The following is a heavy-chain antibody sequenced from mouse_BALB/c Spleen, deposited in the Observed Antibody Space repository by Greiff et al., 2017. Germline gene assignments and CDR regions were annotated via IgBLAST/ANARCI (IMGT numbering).Heavy chain of an antibody. CDR1: GYSITSDYA. Sequence: EVQGVESGPGLVKPSQSLSLTCTVTGYSITSDYAWNWIRQFPGNKLEWMGYISYSGSTSYNPSLKSRISITRDTSKNQFFLQLNSVTTEDTATYYCARSGRLGDYYAMDYWGQGTSVTVSS. J-gene: IGHJ4*01. CDR2: ISYSGST. V-gene: IGHV3-2*02. D-gene: IGHD3-3*01. CDR3: ARSGRLGDYYAMDY.